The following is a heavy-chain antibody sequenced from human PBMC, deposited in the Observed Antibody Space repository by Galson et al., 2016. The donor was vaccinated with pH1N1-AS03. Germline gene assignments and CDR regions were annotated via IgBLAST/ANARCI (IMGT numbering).Heavy chain of an antibody. Sequence: ETLSLTCAVSGDSISSTNWWTRVRQSPGQGLEWIGEIYHSGTTNYNPSLKSRVTISVDKSKNQFSLKVNSVTAADTAIYYCGRVQGGCSRTCCNQDPWGQGTLATVSS. V-gene: IGHV4-4*02. CDR1: GDSISSTNW. CDR3: GRVQGGCSRTCCNQDP. J-gene: IGHJ5*02. D-gene: IGHD2-2*01. CDR2: IYHSGTT.